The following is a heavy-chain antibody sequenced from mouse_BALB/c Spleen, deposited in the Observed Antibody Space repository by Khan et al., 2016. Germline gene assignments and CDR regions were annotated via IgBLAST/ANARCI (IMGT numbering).Heavy chain of an antibody. V-gene: IGHV14-3*02. J-gene: IGHJ2*01. Sequence: VQLQQSGADLVKPGATLKLSCTASGLNIKDHYMPWLKQWPEQGLEWIGRIYPPNGNTKYDQKFKGKVTITTDKSSNTAYLQLSRLTYEDTAVYCCARMARKWGQGTTLTVSS. CDR3: ARMARK. CDR2: IYPPNGNT. CDR1: GLNIKDHY.